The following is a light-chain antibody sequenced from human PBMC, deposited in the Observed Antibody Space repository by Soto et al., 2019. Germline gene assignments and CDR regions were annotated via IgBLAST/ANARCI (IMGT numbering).Light chain of an antibody. CDR2: WAS. J-gene: IGKJ3*01. CDR1: QSVLYSSNNKNY. Sequence: DIVMTQSRDSLAVSLGERATINCKSSQSVLYSSNNKNYLAWYQQKPRQPPKLLIYWASTRESGVPDRFSGSGSGTDFTLTISSLQAEDVAVYYCQQYYSTPPFTFGPGTKVDIK. V-gene: IGKV4-1*01. CDR3: QQYYSTPPFT.